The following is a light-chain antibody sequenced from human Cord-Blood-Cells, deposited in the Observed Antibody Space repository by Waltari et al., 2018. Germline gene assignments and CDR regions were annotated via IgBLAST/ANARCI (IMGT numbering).Light chain of an antibody. Sequence: SYELTHPPSVSVSPGQTARITCSGDALPKQYATWYQQTPGQAPVLVIYKDSERPSGIPERVSGSSSGTTVTLTISGVQAEDEADYYCQSADSSGTYVFGTGTKVTVL. J-gene: IGLJ1*01. V-gene: IGLV3-25*03. CDR1: ALPKQY. CDR2: KDS. CDR3: QSADSSGTYV.